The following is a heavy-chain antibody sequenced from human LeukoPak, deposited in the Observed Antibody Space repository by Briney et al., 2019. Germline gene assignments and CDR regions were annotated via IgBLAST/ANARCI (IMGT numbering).Heavy chain of an antibody. CDR1: GRSLSAYY. D-gene: IGHD6-19*01. J-gene: IGHJ5*02. CDR2: IYYSGST. V-gene: IGHV4-59*01. Sequence: SETLSLTCIVFGRSLSAYYWSWIRHPPGKGLEWIGYIYYSGSTNYTPSLKSRVTISVDTSKNQFSLKLSSVTAADTAVYYCARDGGSGWYGNNWFDPWGQGTLVTVSS. CDR3: ARDGGSGWYGNNWFDP.